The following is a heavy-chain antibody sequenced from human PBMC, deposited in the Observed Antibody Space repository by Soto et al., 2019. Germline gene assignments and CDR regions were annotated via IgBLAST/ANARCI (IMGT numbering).Heavy chain of an antibody. CDR1: GGTFSSYT. V-gene: IGHV1-69*02. Sequence: GASVKVSCKASGGTFSSYTISWVRQAPGQGLEWMGRIIPILGIANYAQKFQGRVTITADKSTSTAYMELSSLRSEDTAVYYCARSLLVTHSDAFDIWGQGTMVTVSS. J-gene: IGHJ3*02. D-gene: IGHD2-21*02. CDR3: ARSLLVTHSDAFDI. CDR2: IIPILGIA.